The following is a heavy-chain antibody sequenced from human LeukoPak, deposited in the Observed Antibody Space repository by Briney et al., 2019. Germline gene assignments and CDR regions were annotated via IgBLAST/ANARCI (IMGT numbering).Heavy chain of an antibody. D-gene: IGHD3-10*01. J-gene: IGHJ4*02. V-gene: IGHV3-9*01. Sequence: QAGGSLRLSCAASGFTFDDYAMHWVRQAPGKGLEWVSGISWNSGSIGYADSVKGRFTISRDNAKNSVYLQMNSLRGEDTAVYYCARDSGRKDDYWGQGTLVTVSS. CDR2: ISWNSGSI. CDR3: ARDSGRKDDY. CDR1: GFTFDDYA.